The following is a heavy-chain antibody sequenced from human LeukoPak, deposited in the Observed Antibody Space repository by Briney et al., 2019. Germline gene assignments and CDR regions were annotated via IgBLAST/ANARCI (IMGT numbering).Heavy chain of an antibody. V-gene: IGHV1-24*01. CDR2: VDPENGET. Sequence: ASVKVSCKLSGYTLTVLSMHWVRQAPGKGLEWMGGVDPENGETIYAQKFQGRVTMTEDTSTDIAYMELTSLRSEDTAVYYCARGGQQLLRGSYYYYGMDVWGQGTTVTVSS. CDR1: GYTLTVLS. J-gene: IGHJ6*02. D-gene: IGHD6-13*01. CDR3: ARGGQQLLRGSYYYYGMDV.